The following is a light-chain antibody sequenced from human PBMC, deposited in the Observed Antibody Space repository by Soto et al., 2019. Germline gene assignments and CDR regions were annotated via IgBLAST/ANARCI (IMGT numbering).Light chain of an antibody. CDR3: QQYNSYSRT. J-gene: IGKJ1*01. V-gene: IGKV1-5*01. Sequence: DTQLTQSPSSLSASVGARVTITCRASQTIGTCLAWYQHKPGKAPKVLIYAATSLQSGVPSRFSGTGSGAEFTLTISSLQPDDFATYYCQQYNSYSRTFGQGTKVDIK. CDR2: AAT. CDR1: QTIGTC.